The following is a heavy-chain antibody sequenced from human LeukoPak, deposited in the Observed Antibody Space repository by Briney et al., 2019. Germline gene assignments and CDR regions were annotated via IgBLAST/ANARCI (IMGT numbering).Heavy chain of an antibody. J-gene: IGHJ5*02. D-gene: IGHD6-13*01. CDR3: AKGVIAAAGTPDWFDP. CDR1: GFTFDDFG. V-gene: IGHV3-20*04. Sequence: GGSLRLSCAASGFTFDDFGMSWVRQVPGKGLEWVSGINWNGASTGYADSVKGRFTISRDNAKNSLYLQMNSLRAEDTAVYYCAKGVIAAAGTPDWFDPWGQGTLVTVSS. CDR2: INWNGAST.